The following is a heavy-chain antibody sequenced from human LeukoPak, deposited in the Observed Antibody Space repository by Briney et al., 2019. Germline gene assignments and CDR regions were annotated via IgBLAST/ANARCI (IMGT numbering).Heavy chain of an antibody. CDR3: ARLSSHYGDYKVDP. CDR2: INPHSGKT. J-gene: IGHJ5*02. D-gene: IGHD4-17*01. Sequence: GASVKVSCKASGYTFTSYGISWVRQAPGQGLEWMGWINPHSGKTGYAQKFQGRVTMTTDTSANTAYMDLSSLRSEDTAVYYCARLSSHYGDYKVDPWGQGTLVTVSS. V-gene: IGHV1-8*02. CDR1: GYTFTSYG.